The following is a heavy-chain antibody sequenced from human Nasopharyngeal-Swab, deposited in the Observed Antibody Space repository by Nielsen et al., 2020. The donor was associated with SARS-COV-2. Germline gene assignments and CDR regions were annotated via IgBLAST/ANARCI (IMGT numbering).Heavy chain of an antibody. J-gene: IGHJ6*02. D-gene: IGHD3-16*01. V-gene: IGHV4-59*01. CDR2: IYYSGST. CDR3: ARGALWGRFYYYYYGMDV. Sequence: GSLRLSCTVSGGSISSYYWSWIRQPPGKGLEWIGYIYYSGSTNYNPSLKSRVTISVDTSKNQFSLKLSSVTAADTAVYYCARGALWGRFYYYYYGMDVWGQGTTVTVSS. CDR1: GGSISSYY.